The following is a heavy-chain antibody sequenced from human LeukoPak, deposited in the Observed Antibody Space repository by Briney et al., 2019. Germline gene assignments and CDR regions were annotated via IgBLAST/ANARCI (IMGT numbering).Heavy chain of an antibody. CDR3: ARDRYYGSGSYYIAEKYFDY. D-gene: IGHD3-10*01. Sequence: ASVKVSCKASGYTFTSYYMHWVRQAPGQGLEWMGIINPSGGSTSYAQKFQGRVTMTRDTSTSTVYMELSSLRSEDTAVHYCARDRYYGSGSYYIAEKYFDYWGQGTLVTVSS. V-gene: IGHV1-46*01. J-gene: IGHJ4*02. CDR2: INPSGGST. CDR1: GYTFTSYY.